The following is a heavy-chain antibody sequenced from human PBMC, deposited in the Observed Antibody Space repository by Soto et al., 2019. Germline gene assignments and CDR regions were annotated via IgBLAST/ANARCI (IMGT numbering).Heavy chain of an antibody. J-gene: IGHJ4*02. CDR3: ARLGDDGGDY. V-gene: IGHV4-59*01. D-gene: IGHD2-21*02. CDR2: IYYSGST. CDR1: GGSISSYY. Sequence: SETLSLTCTVSGGSISSYYWSWIRQPPGKGLEWIGYIYYSGSTNYNPSLKSRVTISVDTSKNQFSLKLSSVTAADTAVYYCARLGDDGGDYWGQGTLVTVSS.